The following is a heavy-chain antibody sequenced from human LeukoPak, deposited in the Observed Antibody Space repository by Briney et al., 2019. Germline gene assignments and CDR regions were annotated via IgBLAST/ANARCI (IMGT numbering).Heavy chain of an antibody. Sequence: SVKVSCKASGGTFSSYAISWVRQAPGQGLEWMGGIIPIFGTANYAQKFQGRVTITADESTSTAYMELSSLRSEDTAVYYCAREQSRHYYYYYGMDVWGQGTTVTVSS. V-gene: IGHV1-69*13. CDR1: GGTFSSYA. J-gene: IGHJ6*02. CDR3: AREQSRHYYYYYGMDV. CDR2: IIPIFGTA.